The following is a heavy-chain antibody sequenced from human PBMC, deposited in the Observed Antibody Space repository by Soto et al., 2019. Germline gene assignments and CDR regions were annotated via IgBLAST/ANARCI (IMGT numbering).Heavy chain of an antibody. V-gene: IGHV4-39*01. Sequence: SATLSLTCSVSGGSINSDDSFWGWVRQSPGKGLEWIGSLYYGGSTFYNPSLKSRVTISLDTSKNQFSLRLTSVTAADTAIYYCARQLPVGATSWFDPWGQGTLVTVSS. CDR1: GGSINSDDSF. CDR2: LYYGGST. CDR3: ARQLPVGATSWFDP. D-gene: IGHD1-26*01. J-gene: IGHJ5*02.